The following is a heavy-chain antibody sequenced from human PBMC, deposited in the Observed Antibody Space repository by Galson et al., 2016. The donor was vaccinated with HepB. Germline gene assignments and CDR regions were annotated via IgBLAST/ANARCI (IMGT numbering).Heavy chain of an antibody. Sequence: SLRLSCAASGFSFRDHVIYWVRQAPGKGLEWLAAASCCGDPPTYADSVKGHFTISRDDSENKVYLQMNSLRVDDTAVYYCAGLAVRAAYGGGDYWGQGTLVTVSS. D-gene: IGHD3-10*01. J-gene: IGHJ4*02. V-gene: IGHV3-23*01. CDR1: GFSFRDHV. CDR2: ASCCGDPP. CDR3: AGLAVRAAYGGGDY.